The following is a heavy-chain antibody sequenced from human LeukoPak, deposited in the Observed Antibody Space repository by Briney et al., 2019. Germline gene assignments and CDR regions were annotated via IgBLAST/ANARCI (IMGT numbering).Heavy chain of an antibody. CDR2: ISYDGSNK. J-gene: IGHJ5*02. Sequence: GRSLRLSCAASGFTFSSYAMHWVRQAPGKGLEWVAVISYDGSNKYYADSVKGRFTISRDNSKNTLYLQMNSLRAEDTAVYHCANSGFDPWGQGTLVTVSS. V-gene: IGHV3-30*04. CDR1: GFTFSSYA. CDR3: ANSGFDP.